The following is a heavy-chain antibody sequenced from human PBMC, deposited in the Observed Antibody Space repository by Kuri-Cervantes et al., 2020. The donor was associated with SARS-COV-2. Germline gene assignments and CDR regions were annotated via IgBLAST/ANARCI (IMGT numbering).Heavy chain of an antibody. CDR3: AREDVVPATLRGYYYNNGMDV. J-gene: IGHJ6*02. CDR2: IKPDGSYK. Sequence: GESLKISCAASGFTFTSYWMSWVRQAPGKGLEWVANIKPDGSYKYYVDSVKGRFTISRDNAKNSLYLQMNSLRPEDTAVYYCAREDVVPATLRGYYYNNGMDVWGQGTTVTVSS. V-gene: IGHV3-7*04. D-gene: IGHD2-15*01. CDR1: GFTFTSYW.